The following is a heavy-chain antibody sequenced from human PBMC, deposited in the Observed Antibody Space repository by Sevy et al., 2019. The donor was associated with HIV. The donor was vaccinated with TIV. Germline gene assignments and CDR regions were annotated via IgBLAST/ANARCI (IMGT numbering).Heavy chain of an antibody. Sequence: GGCLRLSCAASGFTFSSYGMHWVRQAPGKGLEWVAVISYDGSNKYYADSVKGRFTISRDNSKNTLYLQMNSLRAEDTAVYYCAKDGGELLFWFDPWGQGTLVTVSS. CDR1: GFTFSSYG. J-gene: IGHJ5*02. V-gene: IGHV3-30*18. CDR2: ISYDGSNK. CDR3: AKDGGELLFWFDP. D-gene: IGHD1-26*01.